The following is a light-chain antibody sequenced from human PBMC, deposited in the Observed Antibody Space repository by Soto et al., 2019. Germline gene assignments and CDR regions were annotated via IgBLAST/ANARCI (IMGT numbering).Light chain of an antibody. CDR3: QQRSNWPRSLT. J-gene: IGKJ4*01. CDR2: DAS. Sequence: EIVLTQSPATLSLSPGERATLSCRASQSVSTSLAWYQQKPGQAPRLLIYDASNRATGIPARFSGSGSGTDFTLTISSLEPGDFAVYYCQQRSNWPRSLTFGGGTKVEIK. V-gene: IGKV3-11*01. CDR1: QSVSTS.